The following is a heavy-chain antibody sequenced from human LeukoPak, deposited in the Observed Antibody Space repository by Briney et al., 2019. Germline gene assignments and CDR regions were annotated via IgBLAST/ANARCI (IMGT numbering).Heavy chain of an antibody. CDR1: GFTFSSYS. CDR2: ISSSSSYI. V-gene: IGHV3-21*01. D-gene: IGHD1/OR15-1a*01. J-gene: IGHJ4*02. CDR3: ARVGEYWNTWEFDY. Sequence: GGSLRLSCAASGFTFSSYSMNWVRQAPGEGLEWVSSISSSSSYIYYADSVKGRFTISRDNAKNSLYLQMNSLRAEDTAVYYCARVGEYWNTWEFDYWGQGTLVTVSS.